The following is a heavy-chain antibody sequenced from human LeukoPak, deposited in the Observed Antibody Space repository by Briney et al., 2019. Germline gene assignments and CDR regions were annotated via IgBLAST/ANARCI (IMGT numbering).Heavy chain of an antibody. J-gene: IGHJ6*03. V-gene: IGHV3-48*01. CDR1: GFTFSSYS. CDR3: ARANYGSGSYGGYYYYMDV. CDR2: ISSSSSTI. D-gene: IGHD3-10*01. Sequence: GGSLRLSCAASGFTFSSYSMNWVRQAPGEGLEWVSYISSSSSTIYYADSVKGRFTISRDNAKNSLYLQMNSLRAEDTAVYYCARANYGSGSYGGYYYYMDVWGKGTTVTVSS.